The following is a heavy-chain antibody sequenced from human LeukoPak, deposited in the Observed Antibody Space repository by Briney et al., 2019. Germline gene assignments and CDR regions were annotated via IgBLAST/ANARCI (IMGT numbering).Heavy chain of an antibody. CDR2: ISAYNGNT. V-gene: IGHV1-18*01. CDR3: ARARYYGSGGDY. D-gene: IGHD3-10*01. Sequence: ASVKVSCKASGYTFTSYGISWVRQAPGQGLEWMGWISAYNGNTNYAQKLQGRVTMTTDTSTSTAYMELRGLRPDDTAVYYCARARYYGSGGDYWGQGTLVTVSS. CDR1: GYTFTSYG. J-gene: IGHJ4*02.